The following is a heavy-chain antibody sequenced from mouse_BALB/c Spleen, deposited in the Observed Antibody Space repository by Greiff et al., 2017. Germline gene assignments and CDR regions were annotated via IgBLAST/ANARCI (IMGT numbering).Heavy chain of an antibody. V-gene: IGHV1-87*01. CDR1: GYTFTSYW. Sequence: VQVVESGAELARPGASVKLSCTASGYTFTSYWMQWVKQRPGQGLEWIGAIYPGDGDTRYTQKFKGKATLTADKSSSTAYMQLSSLASEDSAVYYGAKRAEDYAMDYWGQGTSVTVSA. D-gene: IGHD3-3*01. J-gene: IGHJ4*01. CDR3: AKRAEDYAMDY. CDR2: IYPGDGDT.